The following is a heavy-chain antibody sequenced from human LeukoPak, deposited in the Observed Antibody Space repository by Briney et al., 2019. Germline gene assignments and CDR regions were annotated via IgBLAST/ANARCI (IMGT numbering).Heavy chain of an antibody. J-gene: IGHJ4*02. CDR1: GGSISSSSYN. CDR2: IYYSGST. Sequence: PSETLSLTCTVSGGSISSSSYNWGWIRQPPGKGLEWNGRIYYSGSTYYNPSLESRVPISVDTSKNQFSLTLSSVTAADTAVYFCGGHFVGANDYWGQGTLVTVSS. V-gene: IGHV4-39*01. CDR3: GGHFVGANDY. D-gene: IGHD1-26*01.